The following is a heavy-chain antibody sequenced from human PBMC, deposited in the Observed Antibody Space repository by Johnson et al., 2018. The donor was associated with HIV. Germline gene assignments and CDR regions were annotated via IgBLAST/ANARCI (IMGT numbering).Heavy chain of an antibody. CDR3: ARELRAGGSFDI. D-gene: IGHD1-26*01. CDR1: GFIFSSYG. Sequence: QVQLVESGGGVVQPGGSLRLSCAASGFIFSSYGMHWVRQAPGKGLQWVAFIRYAGSNKYYADSVKGRFTISRDNSKRTLYLQMHSLRAEDTAVYYCARELRAGGSFDIWGQGTMVTVSS. V-gene: IGHV3-30*02. CDR2: IRYAGSNK. J-gene: IGHJ3*02.